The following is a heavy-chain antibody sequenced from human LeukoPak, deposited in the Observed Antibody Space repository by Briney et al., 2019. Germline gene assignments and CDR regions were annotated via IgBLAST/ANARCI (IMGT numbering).Heavy chain of an antibody. Sequence: GGSLRLSCAASGLTFSTYAMTWVRQAPGKGLEWVSGISAGGDRTYYADSVKGRFTISRDNSKNTLYLQMNSLRAEDTAEYYCARSTVGTSCCTAVDYWGQGTLVTVSS. J-gene: IGHJ4*02. D-gene: IGHD1-26*01. CDR1: GLTFSTYA. CDR2: ISAGGDRT. V-gene: IGHV3-23*01. CDR3: ARSTVGTSCCTAVDY.